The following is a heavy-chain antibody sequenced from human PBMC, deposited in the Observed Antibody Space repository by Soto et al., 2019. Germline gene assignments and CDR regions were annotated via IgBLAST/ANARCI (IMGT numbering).Heavy chain of an antibody. V-gene: IGHV1-69*01. CDR3: AGGADVFGYNWKYGPFEV. D-gene: IGHD1-20*01. Sequence: QVQLVQSGAEVKNPGSSVNVSCKTVGGTMRSFAFSWVRQAPGQGLEWMGGIIPAFATPNHAQKFQDRVTISADESTSTVYMQRRRLRSEDAAVYFCAGGADVFGYNWKYGPFEVWGQGTQITVSS. CDR1: GGTMRSFA. CDR2: IIPAFATP. J-gene: IGHJ4*02.